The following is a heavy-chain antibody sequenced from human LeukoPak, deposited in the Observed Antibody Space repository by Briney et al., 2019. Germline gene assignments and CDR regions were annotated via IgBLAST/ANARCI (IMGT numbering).Heavy chain of an antibody. CDR1: GYSFTSYW. CDR2: SYPDDADT. J-gene: IGHJ4*02. V-gene: IGHV5-51*01. Sequence: GVPLNISSQGSGYSFTSYWIGWARPMTGEGLDWMGISYPDDADTRYSPSFQGHVTISADKPISTAYMQWSSLMTSDNAIYYCARHSSWNHIDYWGQGTLVTVSS. D-gene: IGHD1-1*01. CDR3: ARHSSWNHIDY.